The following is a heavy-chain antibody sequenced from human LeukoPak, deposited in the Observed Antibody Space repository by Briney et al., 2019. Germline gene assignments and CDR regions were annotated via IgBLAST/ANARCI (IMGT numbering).Heavy chain of an antibody. V-gene: IGHV1-8*01. D-gene: IGHD3-22*01. CDR1: GYTFTSYD. J-gene: IGHJ6*02. Sequence: ASVKVSCKASGYTFTSYDINWVRQATGQGLEWMGWMNPNSGNTGYAQKFQGRVTMTRNTSISTAYMELSSLRSEDTAVYYCARLRQYYDSSGYYLRRYYYYGMDVWGQGPRSPSP. CDR2: MNPNSGNT. CDR3: ARLRQYYDSSGYYLRRYYYYGMDV.